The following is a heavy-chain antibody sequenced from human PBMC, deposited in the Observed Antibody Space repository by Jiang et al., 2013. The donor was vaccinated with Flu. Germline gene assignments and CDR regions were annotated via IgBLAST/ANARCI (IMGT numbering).Heavy chain of an antibody. J-gene: IGHJ6*02. V-gene: IGHV1-69*04. CDR3: ARELDYGDLTYYGMGV. CDR1: GGSFSTHA. Sequence: SGAEVKKPGSSVKVSCKTSGGSFSTHAFSWVRQAPGQGLEWMGRIMPILGVTNYAQKFQGKVTINADTSTNIAYMKLSGLRSEDTAVYYCARELDYGDLTYYGMGVWGQGTTATVS. D-gene: IGHD4-17*01. CDR2: IMPILGVT.